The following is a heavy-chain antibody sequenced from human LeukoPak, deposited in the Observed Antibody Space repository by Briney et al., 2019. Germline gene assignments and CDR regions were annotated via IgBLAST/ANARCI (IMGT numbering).Heavy chain of an antibody. J-gene: IGHJ5*02. CDR1: GDSISSTSYY. CDR3: ARGYSGYGTRFDP. CDR2: IYTSGSS. Sequence: SETLSLTCTVSGDSISSTSYYWSWIRQPAGKGLEWIGRIYTSGSSDYNPSLKSRVTISVDTSKNHFSLKLSSVTAADTAVYYCARGYSGYGTRFDPRGQGTLVTVSS. D-gene: IGHD5-12*01. V-gene: IGHV4-61*02.